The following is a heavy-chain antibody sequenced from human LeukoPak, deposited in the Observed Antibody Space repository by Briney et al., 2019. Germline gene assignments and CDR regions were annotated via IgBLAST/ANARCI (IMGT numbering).Heavy chain of an antibody. CDR2: ISWNSGSI. Sequence: GGSLRLSCAASGFTFDDYAMHWVRQAPGKGLEWVSGISWNSGSIGYADSVKGRFTISRDNAKNSLYLQMNSLRAEDTALYYCAKDLYSSGWYVYYGMDVWGQGTTATVSS. V-gene: IGHV3-9*01. CDR3: AKDLYSSGWYVYYGMDV. J-gene: IGHJ6*02. D-gene: IGHD6-19*01. CDR1: GFTFDDYA.